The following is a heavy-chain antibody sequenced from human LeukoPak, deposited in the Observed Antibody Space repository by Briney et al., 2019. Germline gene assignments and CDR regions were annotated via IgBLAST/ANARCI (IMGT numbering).Heavy chain of an antibody. CDR3: AREGWLRPPKDFSY. D-gene: IGHD5-12*01. V-gene: IGHV4-39*07. CDR1: GGSISSSSYY. CDR2: ISQSGST. J-gene: IGHJ4*02. Sequence: TSETLSLTCTVSGGSISSSSYYWGWIRQPPGKGLEWIGSISQSGSTYYNPSLKSRVTISVDTSKNKFSLKLRSVTAADTAVYYCAREGWLRPPKDFSYWGQGTLVTVSS.